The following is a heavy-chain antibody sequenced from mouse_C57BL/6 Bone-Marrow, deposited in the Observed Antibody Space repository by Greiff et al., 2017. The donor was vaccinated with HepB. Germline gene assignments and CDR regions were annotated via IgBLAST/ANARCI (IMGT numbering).Heavy chain of an antibody. V-gene: IGHV1-55*01. CDR2: IYPGSGST. D-gene: IGHD1-1*01. Sequence: QVQLQQPGAELVKPGASVKMSCKASGYTFTSYWITWVKQRPGQGLEWIGDIYPGSGSTNYNEKFKSKATLTVDTSSSTAYMQLSSLTSEDSAVYCCARDSNSWAGFAYWGQGTLVTVS. CDR1: GYTFTSYW. CDR3: ARDSNSWAGFAY. J-gene: IGHJ3*01.